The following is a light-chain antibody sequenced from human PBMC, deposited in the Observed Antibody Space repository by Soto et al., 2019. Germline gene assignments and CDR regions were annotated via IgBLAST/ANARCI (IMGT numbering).Light chain of an antibody. V-gene: IGKV3-20*01. CDR3: QQYVTSPQFI. J-gene: IGKJ3*01. CDR1: QSVTNNF. CDR2: DAY. Sequence: EIVLTQSPGTLSLSPGERATLSCRASQSVTNNFLAWYQQKPGQAPRLLIYDAYIRASGIADRFSGSGSGADFTLTLSRLEPEDFAVYYCQQYVTSPQFISGPGTRVDFK.